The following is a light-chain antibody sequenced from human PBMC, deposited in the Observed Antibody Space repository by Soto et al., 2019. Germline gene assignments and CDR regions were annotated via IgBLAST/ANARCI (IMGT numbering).Light chain of an antibody. CDR2: KAT. CDR3: QQYSTYPIS. J-gene: IGKJ5*01. CDR1: QSVTTW. V-gene: IGKV1-5*03. Sequence: DIQMTQSPSTLSATVGYRVTITCRASQSVTTWLAWYQQKQGKAPKLLIYKATNLDTGIPSRVTGSGYGTEFTLSISTLQSDAFATYYYQQYSTYPISCGQRTRLEIK.